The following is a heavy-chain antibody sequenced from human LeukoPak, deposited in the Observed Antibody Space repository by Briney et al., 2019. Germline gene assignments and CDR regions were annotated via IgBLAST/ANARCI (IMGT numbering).Heavy chain of an antibody. Sequence: ASVKVSCKASGYTFTEYYVHWVRQAPGQGLEWMGWLNPDSGGTNYAQKSEGRVTFTRDTSISTAYVEVNNVTSDDTAFYYCARGPRRAFDYWGQGTLVTVS. J-gene: IGHJ4*02. CDR3: ARGPRRAFDY. V-gene: IGHV1-2*02. CDR2: LNPDSGGT. CDR1: GYTFTEYY.